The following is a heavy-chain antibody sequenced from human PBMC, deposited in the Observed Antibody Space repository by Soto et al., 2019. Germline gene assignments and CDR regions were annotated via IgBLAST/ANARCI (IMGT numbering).Heavy chain of an antibody. CDR1: GYTFTSYD. J-gene: IGHJ6*02. CDR2: MNPDSGNT. Sequence: ASVKVSCKASGYTFTSYDINWVRQATGQGLEWMGWMNPDSGNTGYAQKFQGRVTMTRNTSISTAYMELSSLRSEDTAVYYCARGEVTMIVVAYYGMDVWGQGTTVTVSS. V-gene: IGHV1-8*01. CDR3: ARGEVTMIVVAYYGMDV. D-gene: IGHD3-22*01.